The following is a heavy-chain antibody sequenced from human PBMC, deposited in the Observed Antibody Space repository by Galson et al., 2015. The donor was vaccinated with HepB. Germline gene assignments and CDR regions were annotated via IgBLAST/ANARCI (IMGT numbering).Heavy chain of an antibody. CDR2: IYSGGST. CDR3: ARADCSGGSCYYYGMDV. D-gene: IGHD2-15*01. CDR1: GFTVSSNY. V-gene: IGHV3-53*01. J-gene: IGHJ6*02. Sequence: SLRLSCAASGFTVSSNYMSWVRQAPGKGLEWVSVIYSGGSTYYADSVKGRFTISRDNSKNTLYLQMNSLRAEDTAVYYCARADCSGGSCYYYGMDVWAKGPRSPSP.